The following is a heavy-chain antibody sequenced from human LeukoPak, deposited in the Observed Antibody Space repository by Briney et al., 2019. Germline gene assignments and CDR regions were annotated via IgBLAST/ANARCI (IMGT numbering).Heavy chain of an antibody. J-gene: IGHJ5*02. CDR1: GFTFSSYA. Sequence: PGGSLRLSCAASGFTFSSYAMSWVRQAPGRGLEWVSAISGSGGSTYYADSVKGRFTISRDNSKNTLYLQMNSLRAEDTAVYYCAKAYSSSWRYNWFDPWGQGNLVTVSS. V-gene: IGHV3-23*01. D-gene: IGHD6-13*01. CDR2: ISGSGGST. CDR3: AKAYSSSWRYNWFDP.